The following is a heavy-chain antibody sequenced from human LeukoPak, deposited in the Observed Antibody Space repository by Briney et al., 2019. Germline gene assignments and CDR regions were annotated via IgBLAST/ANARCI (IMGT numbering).Heavy chain of an antibody. CDR2: INHSGST. Sequence: SETLSLTCTVSGGSISSGGYSWSWIRQPPGKGLEWIGEINHSGSTNYNPSLKSRVTISVGTSKNQFSLKLSSVTAADTAVYYCASLGGYYDSSGYGMDVWGQGTTVTVSS. J-gene: IGHJ6*02. CDR1: GGSISSGGYS. D-gene: IGHD3-22*01. CDR3: ASLGGYYDSSGYGMDV. V-gene: IGHV4-39*07.